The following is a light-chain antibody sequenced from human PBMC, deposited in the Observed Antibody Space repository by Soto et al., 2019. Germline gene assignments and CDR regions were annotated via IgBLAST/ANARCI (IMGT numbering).Light chain of an antibody. Sequence: DIQMTQSPSSLSASVGDRVTITCRASEDIRAYLNWYQETPGKAPRLLIYAASTLQSGVPSRFSGSGSGTDFTLTINGLQPDDFATYYCQQYNSYSLTFGQGTKVDIK. J-gene: IGKJ1*01. CDR1: EDIRAY. CDR2: AAS. CDR3: QQYNSYSLT. V-gene: IGKV1-39*01.